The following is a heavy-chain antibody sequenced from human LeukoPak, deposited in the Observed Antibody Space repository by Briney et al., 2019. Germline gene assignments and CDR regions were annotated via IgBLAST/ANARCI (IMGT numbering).Heavy chain of an antibody. Sequence: SQTLSLTCAISGDSVSSNSAAWNWIRQSPSRGLEWLGRTYYRSKWYNDYAVSVKSRITINPDTSKNQFSLQLNSVTPEDTAVYYCARGALGVVVPAAIFSRKEYYFDYWGQGTLVTVSS. CDR2: TYYRSKWYN. CDR3: ARGALGVVVPAAIFSRKEYYFDY. V-gene: IGHV6-1*01. D-gene: IGHD2-2*01. CDR1: GDSVSSNSAA. J-gene: IGHJ4*02.